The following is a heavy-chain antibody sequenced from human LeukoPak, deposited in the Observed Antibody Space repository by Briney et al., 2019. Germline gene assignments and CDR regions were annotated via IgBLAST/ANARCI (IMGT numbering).Heavy chain of an antibody. CDR1: GGSFSGYY. V-gene: IGHV4-34*01. CDR3: ARGRVYCSSTSCYYYYGMDV. J-gene: IGHJ6*02. CDR2: INHSGST. Sequence: SETLSLTCAVYGGSFSGYYWSWIRQPPGKGLEWIGEINHSGSTNYNPSLKSRVTISVDTSKNQFSLKLSSVTAADTAVYYCARGRVYCSSTSCYYYYGMDVWSQGTTVTVSS. D-gene: IGHD2-2*01.